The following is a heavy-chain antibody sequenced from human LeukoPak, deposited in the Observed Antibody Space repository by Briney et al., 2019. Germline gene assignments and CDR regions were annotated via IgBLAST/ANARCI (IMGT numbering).Heavy chain of an antibody. CDR3: ARVMITCGGVIAQFDY. J-gene: IGHJ4*02. Sequence: SETLSLTCTVSGGSISSYYWSWIRQPPGKGLEWIGYIYYSGSTNYNPSLKSRVTISVDTSKNQFSLKLSSVTAADTAVYYCARVMITCGGVIAQFDYWGQGTLVTVSS. CDR1: GGSISSYY. V-gene: IGHV4-59*01. CDR2: IYYSGST. D-gene: IGHD3-16*02.